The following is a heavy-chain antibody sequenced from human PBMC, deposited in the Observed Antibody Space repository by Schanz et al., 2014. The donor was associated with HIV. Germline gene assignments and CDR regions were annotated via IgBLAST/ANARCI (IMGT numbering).Heavy chain of an antibody. CDR2: IIPMFGTT. Sequence: QVQLVQSGAALRKPGTSVRVSCKASGDTFRRYSIHWVRQGPGQGLEWMGGIIPMFGTTKYPQRLQGRVTIIADKSTTTAYMELSNLRSEDTAVYYCARELGGYSSSWDPSRHYYGMDVWGQGTTVTVSS. CDR1: GDTFRRYS. J-gene: IGHJ6*02. D-gene: IGHD6-13*01. V-gene: IGHV1-69*06. CDR3: ARELGGYSSSWDPSRHYYGMDV.